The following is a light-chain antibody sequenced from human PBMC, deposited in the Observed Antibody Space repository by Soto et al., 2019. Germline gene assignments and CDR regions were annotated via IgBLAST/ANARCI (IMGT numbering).Light chain of an antibody. CDR3: QQRSNLPLT. Sequence: EIVLTQSPATLSLSPGERATLSCRASQSVSSYLAWYQQKPGQAPRLLIYDASNRATGIPARFSGSGSGTDFTLPISSLEPEDFAVYYCQQRSNLPLTFGGETKVEIK. V-gene: IGKV3-11*01. CDR2: DAS. J-gene: IGKJ4*01. CDR1: QSVSSY.